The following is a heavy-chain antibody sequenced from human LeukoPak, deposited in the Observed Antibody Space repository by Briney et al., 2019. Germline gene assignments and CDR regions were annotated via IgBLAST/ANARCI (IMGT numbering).Heavy chain of an antibody. CDR2: ISSSSSYI. J-gene: IGHJ6*02. V-gene: IGHV3-21*01. D-gene: IGHD6-13*01. CDR1: GFTFSSYS. CDR3: AREAVAAAGGMDV. Sequence: GGSLRLSCAASGFTFSSYSMNWVRQAPGKGLEWVSSISSSSSYIYYADSVKGRFTISRDNAKSSLYLQMNSLRAEDTAVYYCAREAVAAAGGMDVWGQGTTVTVSS.